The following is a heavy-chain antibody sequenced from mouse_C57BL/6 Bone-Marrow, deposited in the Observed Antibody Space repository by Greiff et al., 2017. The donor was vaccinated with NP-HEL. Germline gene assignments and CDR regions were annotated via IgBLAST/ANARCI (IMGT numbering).Heavy chain of an antibody. Sequence: EVMLVESGGGLVQPKGSLKLSCAASGFTFNTYAMHWVRQAPGKGLEWVARIRSKSSNYATYYADSVKDRFTISRDDSQSMLYLQMNNLKTEDTAMYYCVRDGYPTDLWYFDVWGTGTTVTVSS. V-gene: IGHV10-3*01. D-gene: IGHD2-2*01. CDR1: GFTFNTYA. CDR2: IRSKSSNYAT. CDR3: VRDGYPTDLWYFDV. J-gene: IGHJ1*03.